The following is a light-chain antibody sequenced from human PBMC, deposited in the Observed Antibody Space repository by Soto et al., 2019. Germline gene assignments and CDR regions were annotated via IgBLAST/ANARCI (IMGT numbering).Light chain of an antibody. J-gene: IGKJ1*01. CDR3: QQYHNLWT. V-gene: IGKV3-15*01. CDR2: RAS. CDR1: HYVYSN. Sequence: EIVMTQSPANLSVSPGERATLSCTASHYVYSNVAWFQQRPGQAPRLLIYRASTRATGTPARFSGSGSGTEFTLTITSLQSEDFALYYCQQYHNLWTFGQGTEVEIK.